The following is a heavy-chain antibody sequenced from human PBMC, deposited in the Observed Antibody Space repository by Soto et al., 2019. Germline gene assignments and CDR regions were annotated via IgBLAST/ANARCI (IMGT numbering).Heavy chain of an antibody. CDR3: ASPSSGWHPFDY. V-gene: IGHV4-39*01. D-gene: IGHD6-19*01. CDR1: GGSIISSSYY. CDR2: IYYSGST. J-gene: IGHJ4*02. Sequence: PSETLSLTCTVSGGSIISSSYYWGWIRQPPGKGLERIGSIYYSGSTYYNPSLKSRVTISVDTSKNQFSLKLSSVTAADTAVYYCASPSSGWHPFDYWGQGTLVTVSS.